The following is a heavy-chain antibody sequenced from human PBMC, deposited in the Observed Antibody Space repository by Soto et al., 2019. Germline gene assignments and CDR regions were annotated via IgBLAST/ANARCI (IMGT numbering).Heavy chain of an antibody. D-gene: IGHD6-13*01. V-gene: IGHV3-23*01. CDR3: AKIHHSSSWYLDAFDI. CDR2: ISGSGGST. Sequence: EVQLLESGGGLVQPGGSLRLSCAASGFTFSSYAMSWVRQAPGKGLEWVSAISGSGGSTYYEDSVKGRFTISRDTSKNMLYLQINSLRADDTAVYYWAKIHHSSSWYLDAFDIWGQGTMVTGSS. CDR1: GFTFSSYA. J-gene: IGHJ3*02.